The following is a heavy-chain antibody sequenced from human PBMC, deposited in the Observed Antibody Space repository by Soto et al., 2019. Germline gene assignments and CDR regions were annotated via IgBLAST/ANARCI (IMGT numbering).Heavy chain of an antibody. V-gene: IGHV3-53*01. J-gene: IGHJ4*02. CDR3: AREGPHGKSLDY. CDR2: IYSGGGT. CDR1: GFTVSSNY. Sequence: VQLVESGGGLIQPGGSLRLSCAASGFTVSSNYMTWVRQAPGKGLEWASVIYSGGGTYYADSVKGRFSISRDISKNTLYLQMNSLRAEDTAVYYCAREGPHGKSLDYWGQGTLVTVSS.